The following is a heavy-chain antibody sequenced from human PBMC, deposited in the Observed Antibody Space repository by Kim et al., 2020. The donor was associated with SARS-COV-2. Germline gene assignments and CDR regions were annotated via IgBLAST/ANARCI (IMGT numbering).Heavy chain of an antibody. V-gene: IGHV3-30-3*01. CDR2: ISYDGSNK. D-gene: IGHD1-26*01. Sequence: GGSLRLSCAASGFTFSSYAMHWVRQAPGKGLEWVAVISYDGSNKYYADSVKGRFTISRDNSKNTLYLQMNSLRAEDTAVYYCARDGVWWELLGYYYYGMDVWGQGTTVTVSS. CDR1: GFTFSSYA. J-gene: IGHJ6*02. CDR3: ARDGVWWELLGYYYYGMDV.